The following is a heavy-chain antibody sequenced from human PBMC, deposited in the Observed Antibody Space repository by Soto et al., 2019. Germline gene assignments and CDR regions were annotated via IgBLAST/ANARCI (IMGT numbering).Heavy chain of an antibody. Sequence: ASVKVSCKASGYTFTSYGISWVRQAPGQGLEWMGWISAYNGNTNYAQKLQGRVTMTTDTSTSTAYMELRSLRSDDTAVYYCARDSPHDYGDSPPIAFDYWGQGTLVTVSS. J-gene: IGHJ4*02. D-gene: IGHD4-17*01. V-gene: IGHV1-18*01. CDR1: GYTFTSYG. CDR2: ISAYNGNT. CDR3: ARDSPHDYGDSPPIAFDY.